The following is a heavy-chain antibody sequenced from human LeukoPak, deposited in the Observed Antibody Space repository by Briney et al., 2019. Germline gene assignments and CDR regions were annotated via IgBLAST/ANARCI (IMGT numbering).Heavy chain of an antibody. V-gene: IGHV3-7*01. CDR2: IKQDGSEK. D-gene: IGHD3-16*01. Sequence: GGSLRLSCAASGFTFSSFWMSWAGKAQGKGPEWVANIKQDGSEKYYVDSVKGRFTISRDNAKNSLYLQMNSLRAEDTAVYYCARGKGVDYWGQGTLVTVSS. CDR3: ARGKGVDY. CDR1: GFTFSSFW. J-gene: IGHJ4*02.